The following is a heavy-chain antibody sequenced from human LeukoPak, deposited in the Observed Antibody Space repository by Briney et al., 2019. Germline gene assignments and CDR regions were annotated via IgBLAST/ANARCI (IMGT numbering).Heavy chain of an antibody. CDR3: ARAWGEDIAARPYYFDY. CDR1: GYTFTSYG. Sequence: ASVKVSCKASGYTFTSYGISWVRQAPGQGLEWMGWISAYNGDTNYAQNLQGRVTMTTDTSTSAAYMELRSLRSDDTAVYYCARAWGEDIAARPYYFDYWGQGSLVTVSS. D-gene: IGHD6-6*01. CDR2: ISAYNGDT. J-gene: IGHJ4*02. V-gene: IGHV1-18*01.